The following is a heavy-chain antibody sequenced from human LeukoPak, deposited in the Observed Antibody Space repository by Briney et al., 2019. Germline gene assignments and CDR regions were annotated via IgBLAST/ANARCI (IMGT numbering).Heavy chain of an antibody. CDR3: ARDTRTIFGVVISGGRGMDV. Sequence: ASVKVSCKASGYTFTSYGISWVRQAPGQGLEWMGWISAYNGNTNYAQKLQGRVTMTTDTSTSTAYVELRSLRSDDTAVYYCARDTRTIFGVVISGGRGMDVWGKGTTVTVSS. D-gene: IGHD3-3*01. CDR1: GYTFTSYG. V-gene: IGHV1-18*01. CDR2: ISAYNGNT. J-gene: IGHJ6*03.